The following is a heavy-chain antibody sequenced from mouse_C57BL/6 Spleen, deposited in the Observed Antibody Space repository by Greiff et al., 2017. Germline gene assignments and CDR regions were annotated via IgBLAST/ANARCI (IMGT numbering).Heavy chain of an antibody. V-gene: IGHV14-4*01. D-gene: IGHD1-1*01. Sequence: EVQLQQSGAELVRPGASVKLSCTASGFNIKDDYMHWVKQRPEQGLEWIGWIDPENGDTEYASKFQGKATITADTSSNTAYLQLSSLTSEDTAVYYCTLYYYGSSLYFDVWGTGTTVTVSS. CDR1: GFNIKDDY. J-gene: IGHJ1*03. CDR3: TLYYYGSSLYFDV. CDR2: IDPENGDT.